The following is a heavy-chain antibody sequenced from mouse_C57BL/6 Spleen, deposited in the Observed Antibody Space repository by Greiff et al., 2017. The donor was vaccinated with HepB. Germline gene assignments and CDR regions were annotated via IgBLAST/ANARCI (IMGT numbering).Heavy chain of an antibody. CDR2: ISNGGGST. CDR3: ARSYDGYSDY. CDR1: GFTFSDYY. V-gene: IGHV5-12*01. D-gene: IGHD2-3*01. J-gene: IGHJ2*01. Sequence: EVKLVESGGGLVQPGGSLKLSCAASGFTFSDYYMYWVRQTPEKRLEWVAYISNGGGSTYYPDTVKGRFTISRDNAKNTLYLQMSRLKSEDTAMYYCARSYDGYSDYWGQGTTLTVSS.